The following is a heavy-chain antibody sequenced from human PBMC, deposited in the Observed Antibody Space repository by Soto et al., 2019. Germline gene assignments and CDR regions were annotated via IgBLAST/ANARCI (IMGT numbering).Heavy chain of an antibody. CDR3: ARGLIMLTFGGVIALDAFDI. V-gene: IGHV1-8*01. J-gene: IGHJ3*02. Sequence: ASVKVSCKASGYTFTSYDINWVRQATGQGLEWMGWMNPNSGNTGYAQKFQGRVTMSRNTSISTAYMELSSLRSEDTAVYYCARGLIMLTFGGVIALDAFDIWGQGTMVTVSS. CDR1: GYTFTSYD. D-gene: IGHD3-16*02. CDR2: MNPNSGNT.